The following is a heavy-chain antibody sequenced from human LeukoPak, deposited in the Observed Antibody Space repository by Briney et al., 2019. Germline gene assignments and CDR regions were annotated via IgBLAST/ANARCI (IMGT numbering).Heavy chain of an antibody. V-gene: IGHV3-21*01. Sequence: GGSLRLSCAASGFTFSSYSMNWVRQAPGKGLEWVSSISSSSSYIYYADSVKGRFTISRDNAKNSLYLQMNSLRAEGTAVYYCARAGSSWYYFDYWGQGTLVTVSS. J-gene: IGHJ4*02. CDR3: ARAGSSWYYFDY. CDR2: ISSSSSYI. CDR1: GFTFSSYS. D-gene: IGHD6-13*01.